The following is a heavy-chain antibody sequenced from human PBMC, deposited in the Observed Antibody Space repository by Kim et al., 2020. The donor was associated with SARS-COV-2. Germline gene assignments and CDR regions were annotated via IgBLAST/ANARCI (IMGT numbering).Heavy chain of an antibody. D-gene: IGHD3-9*01. CDR3: ARGPAYYDILTGYHYQPLDY. Sequence: GGSLRLSCAASGFTFSSCAMHWVRQAPGKGLEWVAVILYNGSNKYYAGSVKGRFTISRDNSKNTLYLQGNSLRAEDTAVYYCARGPAYYDILTGYHYQPLDYWGQGTLVTVSS. CDR2: ILYNGSNK. V-gene: IGHV3-30*04. J-gene: IGHJ4*02. CDR1: GFTFSSCA.